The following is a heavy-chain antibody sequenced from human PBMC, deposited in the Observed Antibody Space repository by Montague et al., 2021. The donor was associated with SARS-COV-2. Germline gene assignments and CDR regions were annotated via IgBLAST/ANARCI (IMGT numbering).Heavy chain of an antibody. V-gene: IGHV6-1*01. CDR2: TYYRSKWYN. J-gene: IGHJ4*02. CDR1: GDSVSSNLAT. Sequence: CAISGDSVSSNLATWNWIGQSPSRGREWLGRTYYRSKWYNDYAESVKSRITIDPDTSKHQFSLHLNSVTPEDTAVYYCARIPVGSKYYFDFWGQGTLVTVSS. CDR3: ARIPVGSKYYFDF. D-gene: IGHD2-2*01.